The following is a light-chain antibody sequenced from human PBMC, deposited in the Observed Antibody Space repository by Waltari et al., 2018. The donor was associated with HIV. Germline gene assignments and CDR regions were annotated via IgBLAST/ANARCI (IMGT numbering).Light chain of an antibody. J-gene: IGKJ2*01. CDR2: GAS. V-gene: IGKV3-20*01. CDR1: QTVTSFY. CDR3: QQYGSSPQT. Sequence: EIVLTQSPGALYLSPGERVTLSCRASQTVTSFYLAWYQQKPGQAPRHPIYGASSRATGIPDRFSGSGSGTDFTLTINRLEPEDFAVYYCQQYGSSPQTFGQGTRLEL.